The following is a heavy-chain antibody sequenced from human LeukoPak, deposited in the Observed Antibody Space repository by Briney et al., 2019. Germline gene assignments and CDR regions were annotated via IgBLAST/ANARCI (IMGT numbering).Heavy chain of an antibody. CDR3: AKTVAGGFDI. CDR2: INGIGGST. V-gene: IGHV3-23*01. CDR1: GFTFSTYA. D-gene: IGHD6-19*01. J-gene: IGHJ3*02. Sequence: GGSLRLSCAASGFTFSTYAMSWVRQAPGKGLEWVSAINGIGGSTYYADSVKGRFTISRDDSKNTLYLQMNSLRAEDTAVYYCAKTVAGGFDIWGQGTMVTVSS.